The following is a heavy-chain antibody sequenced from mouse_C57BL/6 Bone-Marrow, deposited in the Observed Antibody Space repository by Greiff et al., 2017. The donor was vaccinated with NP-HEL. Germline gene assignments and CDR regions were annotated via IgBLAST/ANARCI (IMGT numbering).Heavy chain of an antibody. D-gene: IGHD1-1*01. Sequence: EVQLQESGTVLARPGASVKMSCKTSGYTFTSYWMHWVKQRPGQGLEWIGAIYPGNSDTSYNQKFKGKAKLTAVTSASTAYMELSSLTKEDSAVYYCTRGTTVVARYFDVWGTGTTVTVSS. V-gene: IGHV1-5*01. CDR3: TRGTTVVARYFDV. J-gene: IGHJ1*03. CDR1: GYTFTSYW. CDR2: IYPGNSDT.